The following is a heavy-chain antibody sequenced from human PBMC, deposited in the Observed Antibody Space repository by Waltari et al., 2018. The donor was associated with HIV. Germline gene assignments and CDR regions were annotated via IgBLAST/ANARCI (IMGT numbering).Heavy chain of an antibody. D-gene: IGHD4-17*01. CDR3: AKGTTVTTYFDY. CDR2: VYYSGGP. V-gene: IGHV4-30-4*08. J-gene: IGHJ4*02. Sequence: QVQLQESGPGLVKPSQTLSLTCTVAGGSISSGDYVWSWIRQPPGKGLEGSGYVYYSGGPYYNPSLKSRVTISVDSSKIQFSLNLSSVTAADTAVYYWAKGTTVTTYFDYWGQGTLVTVSS. CDR1: GGSISSGDYV.